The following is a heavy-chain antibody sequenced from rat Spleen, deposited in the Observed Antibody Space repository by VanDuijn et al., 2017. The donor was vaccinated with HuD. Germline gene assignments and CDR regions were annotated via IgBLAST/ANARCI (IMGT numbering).Heavy chain of an antibody. J-gene: IGHJ4*01. CDR3: ARLDGFYHYVMDA. V-gene: IGHV5S23*01. CDR1: GFTFSNYY. D-gene: IGHD1-12*03. Sequence: EVRLVESGGGLVQPGRSLKFSCTASGFTFSNYYMAWVRQAPKKSLEWVATISTSGSRTNYPDSVKGRFTISRDNAKSSLYLQMNSLKSEDTATYYCARLDGFYHYVMDAWGQGASVTVSS. CDR2: ISTSGSRT.